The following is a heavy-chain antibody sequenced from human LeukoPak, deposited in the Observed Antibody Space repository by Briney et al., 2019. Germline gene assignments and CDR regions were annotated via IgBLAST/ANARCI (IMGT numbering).Heavy chain of an antibody. CDR1: GGTFSSYA. CDR2: IIPIFGTA. J-gene: IGHJ4*02. V-gene: IGHV1-69*13. Sequence: SVKVSCKASGGTFSSYAISWVRQAPGQGLEWMGGIIPIFGTANYAQKFQGRVTITADESTSTAYMELGSLRSEDTAVYYCARVGSGYSYGTLDYWGQGTLITVSS. CDR3: ARVGSGYSYGTLDY. D-gene: IGHD5-18*01.